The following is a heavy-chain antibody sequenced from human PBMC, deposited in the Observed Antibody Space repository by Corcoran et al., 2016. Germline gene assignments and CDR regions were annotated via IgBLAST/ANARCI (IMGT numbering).Heavy chain of an antibody. Sequence: QLQLQESGPGLVKPSETLSLSGNVSGGSISSSNFYWGWIRQSPGKGLEWIGSFYYSGSTYYNPSLKSRVTISLHTSKNQISLKLNSVTAADTAVYYCARGHWGSSSYVFDIWGPGTMVTVSS. V-gene: IGHV4-39*07. CDR3: ARGHWGSSSYVFDI. CDR1: GGSISSSNFY. D-gene: IGHD3-16*01. J-gene: IGHJ3*02. CDR2: FYYSGST.